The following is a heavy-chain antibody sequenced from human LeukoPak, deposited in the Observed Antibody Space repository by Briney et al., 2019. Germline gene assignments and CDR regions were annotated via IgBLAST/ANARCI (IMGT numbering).Heavy chain of an antibody. CDR1: GFTFSSYG. J-gene: IGHJ3*02. CDR2: ISYDGSNK. CDR3: AKDRSITMVRGASDAFDI. V-gene: IGHV3-30*18. Sequence: GGSLRLSCAASGFTFSSYGMHWVRQAPGKGLEWVAVISYDGSNKYYADSVKGRFTISRDNSKNTLYLQMSSLRAEDTAVYYCAKDRSITMVRGASDAFDIWGQGTMVTVSS. D-gene: IGHD3-10*01.